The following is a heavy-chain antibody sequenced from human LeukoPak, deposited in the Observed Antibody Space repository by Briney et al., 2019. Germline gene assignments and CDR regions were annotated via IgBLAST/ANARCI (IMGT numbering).Heavy chain of an antibody. CDR1: GYTFTSYG. V-gene: IGHV1-18*01. CDR3: ATLRDGYTFDY. J-gene: IGHJ4*02. Sequence: ASVKVSCKASGYTFTSYGISWVRQAPGQGLEWMGWISAYSGNTNYAQKLQGRVTMTTDTSTSTAYMELRSLRSDDTAVYYCATLRDGYTFDYWGQGTLVTVSS. CDR2: ISAYSGNT. D-gene: IGHD5-24*01.